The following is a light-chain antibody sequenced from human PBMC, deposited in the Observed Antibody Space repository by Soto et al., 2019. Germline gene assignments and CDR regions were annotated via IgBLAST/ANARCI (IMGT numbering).Light chain of an antibody. CDR3: SSQAVSSTLV. CDR1: SSDIGGYNY. CDR2: DVS. V-gene: IGLV2-14*01. Sequence: QSALTQPASVSGSPGQSITISCTGTSSDIGGYNYVSWYQQHPGKAPKLMIYDVSNRPSGVSNRFSGSKSGNTASLTISRLQAEDEADYYCSSQAVSSTLVFGGGTKVTVL. J-gene: IGLJ2*01.